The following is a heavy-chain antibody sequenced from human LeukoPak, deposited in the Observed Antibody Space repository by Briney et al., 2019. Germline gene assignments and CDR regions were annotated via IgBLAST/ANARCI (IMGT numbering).Heavy chain of an antibody. CDR3: ARRQGCSSTSCPPDY. CDR1: GYRFTSYW. V-gene: IGHV5-51*01. CDR2: IYPGDSDT. Sequence: GESLKISCKVSGYRFTSYWIGWVRQMPGKGLEWMGIIYPGDSDTRYSPSFQGQVTISADKSINTAYLQWSSLKASDTAMYYCARRQGCSSTSCPPDYWGQGTLVTVSP. D-gene: IGHD2-2*01. J-gene: IGHJ4*02.